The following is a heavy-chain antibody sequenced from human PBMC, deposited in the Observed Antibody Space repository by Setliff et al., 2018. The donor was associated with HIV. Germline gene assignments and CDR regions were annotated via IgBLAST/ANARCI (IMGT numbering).Heavy chain of an antibody. D-gene: IGHD3-9*01. CDR2: ISYDGSNK. Sequence: PGGSLRLSCAASGFTFSSYAMHWVRQAPGKGLEWVAVISYDGSNKYYADSVKGRFTISRDNSKNTLYLQMNSLRAEDTAVYYCARDEGKSYDIYTPGFDPWGQGTLVTVSS. CDR1: GFTFSSYA. J-gene: IGHJ5*02. CDR3: ARDEGKSYDIYTPGFDP. V-gene: IGHV3-30-3*01.